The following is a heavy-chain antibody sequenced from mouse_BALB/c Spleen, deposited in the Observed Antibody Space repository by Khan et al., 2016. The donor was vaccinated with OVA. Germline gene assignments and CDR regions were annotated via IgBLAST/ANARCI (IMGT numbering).Heavy chain of an antibody. V-gene: IGHV1-9*01. CDR2: ILPGSGST. Sequence: QVQLQQSGAELMKPGASVKISCKATGYTFSGYWIEWVKQRPGHGLEWIGEILPGSGSTKYNEKFKGKATLTADTSSNTAYMQLSSLTSEDSAVYYCARARYYGSSYFDYWGQGTTLTASS. D-gene: IGHD1-1*01. J-gene: IGHJ2*01. CDR1: GYTFSGYW. CDR3: ARARYYGSSYFDY.